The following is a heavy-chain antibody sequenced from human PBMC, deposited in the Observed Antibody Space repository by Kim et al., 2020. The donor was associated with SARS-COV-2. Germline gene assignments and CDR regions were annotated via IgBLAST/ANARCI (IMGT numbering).Heavy chain of an antibody. CDR1: GFTFSSYW. D-gene: IGHD3-10*01. CDR2: VKQDGSER. V-gene: IGHV3-7*01. Sequence: GGSLRLSCAASGFTFSSYWMSWVRQAPGKGLEWVANVKQDGSERNYVDSVKGRFTISRDNDKNSLYLQMDSLRVEDTAVYYCARGSGSYYIHWGQGTLVTVSS. CDR3: ARGSGSYYIH. J-gene: IGHJ4*02.